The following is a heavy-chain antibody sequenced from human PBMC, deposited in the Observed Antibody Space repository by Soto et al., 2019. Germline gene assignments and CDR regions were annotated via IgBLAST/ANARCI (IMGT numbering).Heavy chain of an antibody. Sequence: ASVKVSCKASGYTFTSYGISWVRQAPGQGLEWMGIINPSGGSTSYAQKFQGRVTMTRDTSTSTVYMELSSLRSEDTAVYYCAIRAYYETLGAFDIWGQGTMVTVSS. D-gene: IGHD3-16*01. V-gene: IGHV1-46*03. CDR1: GYTFTSYG. J-gene: IGHJ3*02. CDR2: INPSGGST. CDR3: AIRAYYETLGAFDI.